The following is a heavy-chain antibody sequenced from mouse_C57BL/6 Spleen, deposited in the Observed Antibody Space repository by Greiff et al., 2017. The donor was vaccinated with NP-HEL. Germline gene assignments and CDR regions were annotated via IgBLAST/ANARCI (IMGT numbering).Heavy chain of an antibody. CDR1: GYTFTSYW. Sequence: VQLQQSGAELVMPGASVKLSCKASGYTFTSYWMHWVKQRPGQGLEWIGEIDPSDSYTNYNQKFKGKSTLTVDKSSSTAYMQLSSLTSEDSAVYYCARLAYYGSSYHFDYWGQGTTLTVSS. CDR3: ARLAYYGSSYHFDY. J-gene: IGHJ2*01. CDR2: IDPSDSYT. D-gene: IGHD1-1*01. V-gene: IGHV1-69*01.